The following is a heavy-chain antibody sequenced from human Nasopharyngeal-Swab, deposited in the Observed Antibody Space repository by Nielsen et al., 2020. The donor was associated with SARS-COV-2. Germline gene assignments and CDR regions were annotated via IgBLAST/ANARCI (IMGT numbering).Heavy chain of an antibody. Sequence: SETLSLTCAVSGGSISSSNWWSWVRQPPGKGLEWIGEIYHSGSTNYNPSLKSRVTISVDKSKNQFSLELSSVTAADTAVYYCARGDIVLMVYALSSGAFDIWGQGTMVTVSS. CDR3: ARGDIVLMVYALSSGAFDI. D-gene: IGHD2-8*01. J-gene: IGHJ3*02. CDR1: GGSISSSNW. CDR2: IYHSGST. V-gene: IGHV4-4*02.